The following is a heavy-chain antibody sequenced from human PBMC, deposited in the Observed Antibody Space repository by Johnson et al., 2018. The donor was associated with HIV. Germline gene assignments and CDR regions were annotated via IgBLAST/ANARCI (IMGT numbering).Heavy chain of an antibody. CDR3: AKEPRFSKGGAFDV. V-gene: IGHV3-30*02. CDR2: IRYDGSNK. CDR1: GFTFSSYG. Sequence: QVQLVESGRGLVQPGGSLRLSCAASGFTFSSYGMHWVRQAPGKGLEWVAFIRYDGSNKYYADSVKGRFTISRDNSKNTLYLQLNGLRAEDTAVYYCAKEPRFSKGGAFDVWGQGTRVTVSS. J-gene: IGHJ3*01. D-gene: IGHD3-16*01.